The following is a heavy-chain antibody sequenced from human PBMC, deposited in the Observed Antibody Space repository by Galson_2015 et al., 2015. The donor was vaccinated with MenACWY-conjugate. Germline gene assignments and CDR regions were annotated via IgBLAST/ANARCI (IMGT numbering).Heavy chain of an antibody. D-gene: IGHD1-14*01. J-gene: IGHJ3*02. Sequence: SLRLSCAASGFTFSDYYMSWLRQAPGKGLEWVSYISSSSSYTNYADSAKGRFTISRDNAKNSLYLQMNSLRAEDTAVYYCARIFPGNYAFDIWGQGTMVTVSS. CDR1: GFTFSDYY. CDR2: ISSSSSYT. CDR3: ARIFPGNYAFDI. V-gene: IGHV3-11*06.